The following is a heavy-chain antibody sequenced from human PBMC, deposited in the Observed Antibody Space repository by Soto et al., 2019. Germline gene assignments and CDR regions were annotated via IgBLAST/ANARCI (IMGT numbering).Heavy chain of an antibody. Sequence: EVQLLESGGGLVQPGGSLRLSCAASGFTFSSYAMSWVRQAPGKGLEWVSAISGSGGSTYYADSVKGRFTISRDNSKNTLYLQMNSLRAEDTGVYYCAKSQGNYYGSGSLDAFDIWGQGTMVTVSS. CDR2: ISGSGGST. J-gene: IGHJ3*02. CDR3: AKSQGNYYGSGSLDAFDI. V-gene: IGHV3-23*01. CDR1: GFTFSSYA. D-gene: IGHD3-10*01.